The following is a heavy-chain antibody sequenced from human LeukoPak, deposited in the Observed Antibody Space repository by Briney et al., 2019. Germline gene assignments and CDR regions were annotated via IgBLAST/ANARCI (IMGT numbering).Heavy chain of an antibody. V-gene: IGHV3-48*01. J-gene: IGHJ6*03. CDR3: ARGGSNEMWYYYMDV. CDR1: GFAFTTYS. D-gene: IGHD6-13*01. Sequence: GGSLRLSCAASGFAFTTYSMNWVRQAPGKGLEWGSYISSSSSTIYYADSVKGRFTISRDNAKNSLYLQMNSLRAEDTAVYYCARGGSNEMWYYYMDVWGKGTTVTVSS. CDR2: ISSSSSTI.